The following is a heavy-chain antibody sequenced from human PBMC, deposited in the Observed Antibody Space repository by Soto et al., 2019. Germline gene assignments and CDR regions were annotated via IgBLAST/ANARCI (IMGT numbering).Heavy chain of an antibody. D-gene: IGHD2-8*01. Sequence: ASVKVSCKASGGTFSSYAISWVRQAPGQGLEWMGGIIPIFGTANYAQKFQGRVTITADESTSTAYMELSSLRSEDTAVYYCATLTVLYQESLGSSTPHYYYYYGMDVWGRLTTVTVSS. CDR2: IIPIFGTA. V-gene: IGHV1-69*13. CDR3: ATLTVLYQESLGSSTPHYYYYYGMDV. J-gene: IGHJ6*02. CDR1: GGTFSSYA.